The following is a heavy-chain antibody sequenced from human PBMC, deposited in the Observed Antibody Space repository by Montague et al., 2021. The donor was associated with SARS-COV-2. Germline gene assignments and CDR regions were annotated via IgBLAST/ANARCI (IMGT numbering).Heavy chain of an antibody. CDR2: ISYDGSNK. D-gene: IGHD2/OR15-2a*01. CDR1: GFTFSNYA. J-gene: IGHJ3*02. Sequence: SLRLSCAASGFTFSNYAMHWVRQAPGEGLEWVAVISYDGSNKYYADSVKGRFTISRDNSKNTLYLQMNSLRAEDTAVYYCASELLGAFDIWGQGTMVTVSS. CDR3: ASELLGAFDI. V-gene: IGHV3-30-3*01.